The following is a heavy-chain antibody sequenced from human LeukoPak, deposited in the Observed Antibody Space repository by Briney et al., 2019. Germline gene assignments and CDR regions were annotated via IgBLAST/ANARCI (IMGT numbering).Heavy chain of an antibody. V-gene: IGHV1-18*04. CDR3: ARGHGSGWYVWFDP. CDR1: GYTFTGYY. CDR2: ISAYNGNT. D-gene: IGHD6-19*01. J-gene: IGHJ5*02. Sequence: ASVKVSCKASGYTFTGYYMHWVRQAPGQGLEWMGWISAYNGNTNYAQKLQGRVTMTTDTSTSTAYMELRSLRSDDTAVYYCARGHGSGWYVWFDPWGQGTLVTVSS.